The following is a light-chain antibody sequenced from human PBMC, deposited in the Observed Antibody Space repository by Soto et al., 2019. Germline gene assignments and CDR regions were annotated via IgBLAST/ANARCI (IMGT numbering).Light chain of an antibody. J-gene: IGKJ4*01. CDR3: QNYNSAPFT. Sequence: DIQMTQSPSSLSASVGDRVIITCRASQGISNYLAWYQQKPGKVPKLLIYAASTLQSGVPSRFSGSGSGTDFTLTNSSLQPEDVASYYCQNYNSAPFTFGGGTNVEIK. V-gene: IGKV1-27*01. CDR2: AAS. CDR1: QGISNY.